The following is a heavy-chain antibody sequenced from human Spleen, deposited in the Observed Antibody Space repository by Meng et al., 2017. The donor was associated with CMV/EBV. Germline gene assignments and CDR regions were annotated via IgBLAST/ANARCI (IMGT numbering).Heavy chain of an antibody. D-gene: IGHD2-2*01. CDR1: FCIYP. V-gene: IGHV3-30-3*01. J-gene: IGHJ2*01. CDR3: ARAGGGTTTSLYGGWWYFDL. CDR2: ISYDGGHK. Sequence: FCIYPMLLVRQAPGKGLDWVAVISYDGGHKYYVDSVKGRFTISRDNSKNTLYLQMNSLRPEDTAFYYCARAGGGTTTSLYGGWWYFDLWGRGTLVTVSS.